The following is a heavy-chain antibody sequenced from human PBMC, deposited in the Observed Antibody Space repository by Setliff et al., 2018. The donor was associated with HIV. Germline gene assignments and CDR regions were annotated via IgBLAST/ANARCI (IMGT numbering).Heavy chain of an antibody. CDR2: ITPLLGTT. CDR1: GGNFSSYG. CDR3: ATYRYYDRSAHFIDLYYLDY. Sequence: ASVKVPCKASGGNFSSYGIIWVRQAPGQGLEWMGGITPLLGTTNYEQRFQSRVTLTTAESTTTVFMYLSSLRSEDTAVYYCATYRYYDRSAHFIDLYYLDYWGQGTLVTVSS. V-gene: IGHV1-69*05. J-gene: IGHJ4*02. D-gene: IGHD3-22*01.